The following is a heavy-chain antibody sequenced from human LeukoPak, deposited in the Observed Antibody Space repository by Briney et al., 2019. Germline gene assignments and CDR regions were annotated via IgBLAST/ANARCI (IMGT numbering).Heavy chain of an antibody. Sequence: GGSLRLSCATSGLTFSSNWMHWVRQAPGKGLVWVSRINSDGSSTIYADSVKGRFTISRDNAKNTLYLQMNSLRAEDTAVYYCSTQLGGSPGDYWGQGALVTVSS. D-gene: IGHD1-1*01. CDR3: STQLGGSPGDY. CDR2: INSDGSST. J-gene: IGHJ4*02. CDR1: GLTFSSNW. V-gene: IGHV3-74*01.